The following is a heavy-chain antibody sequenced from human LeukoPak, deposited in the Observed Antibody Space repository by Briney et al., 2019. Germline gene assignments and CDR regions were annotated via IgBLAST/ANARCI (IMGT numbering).Heavy chain of an antibody. CDR3: ARDNSVRDEAWWFNP. D-gene: IGHD5-24*01. V-gene: IGHV1-46*01. CDR1: GYTFTSNY. CDR2: ISPSGGST. Sequence: ASVKVSCKAFGYTFTSNYMHWVRQAPGQGPEGMGVISPSGGSTTYAQKFQGRVTLTRDMSTSTDYLELSSLRFEDTAVYYCARDNSVRDEAWWFNPWGQGTLVTVSS. J-gene: IGHJ5*02.